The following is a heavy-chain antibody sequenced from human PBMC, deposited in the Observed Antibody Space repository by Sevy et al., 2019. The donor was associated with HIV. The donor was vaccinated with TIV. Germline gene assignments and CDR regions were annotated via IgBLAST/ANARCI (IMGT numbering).Heavy chain of an antibody. CDR3: ARVRDRCCSGGGGYYGYFFDY. CDR2: ISDRSVTI. Sequence: GGSLRLSCAASGFIFSNYYMTWVRQAPGKGLEWVSYISDRSVTISYADSVKGRFTISRDNAKNALYLQMRSLRVEDTAVYYCARVRDRCCSGGGGYYGYFFDYWGQGTLVTVSS. J-gene: IGHJ4*02. V-gene: IGHV3-48*01. CDR1: GFIFSNYY. D-gene: IGHD2-15*01.